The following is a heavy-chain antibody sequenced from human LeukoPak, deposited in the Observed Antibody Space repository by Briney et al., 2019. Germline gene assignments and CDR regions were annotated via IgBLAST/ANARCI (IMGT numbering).Heavy chain of an antibody. CDR3: ARDWLNYYDSSGYVDGMDV. D-gene: IGHD3-22*01. Sequence: SETLSLTCTVSGGSISSYYWSWIRQPAGKGLEWIGRIYTSGSTNYNPSLKSRVTMSVDTSKNQFSLKLSSVTAVDTAVYYCARDWLNYYDSSGYVDGMDVWGQGTTVTVSS. CDR2: IYTSGST. CDR1: GGSISSYY. V-gene: IGHV4-4*07. J-gene: IGHJ6*02.